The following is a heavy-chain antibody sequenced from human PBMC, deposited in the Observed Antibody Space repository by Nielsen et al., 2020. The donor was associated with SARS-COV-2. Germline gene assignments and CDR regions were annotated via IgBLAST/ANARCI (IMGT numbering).Heavy chain of an antibody. Sequence: ASVKVSCKASGYTFTSYGISWVRQAPGQGLEWMGWISAYNGNTNYAQKLQGRVTMTTDTSTSTAYMELRSLRSDNTAVYYCARDRKVVWFGDATRYYGMDVWGQGTTVTVSS. V-gene: IGHV1-18*01. J-gene: IGHJ6*02. CDR2: ISAYNGNT. D-gene: IGHD3-10*01. CDR3: ARDRKVVWFGDATRYYGMDV. CDR1: GYTFTSYG.